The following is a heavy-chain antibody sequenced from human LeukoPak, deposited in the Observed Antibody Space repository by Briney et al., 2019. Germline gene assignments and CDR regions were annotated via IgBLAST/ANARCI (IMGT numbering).Heavy chain of an antibody. CDR2: ISHSGTT. D-gene: IGHD6-13*01. Sequence: PSETLSLTCTVSGFSISSGHYWGWTRQPPGKGLEWIASISHSGTTFYNPSLKSRVTISVDTSKSQLSLTVTSVTAADTAVYYCSRGQSISAVAVWGQGTLVTVSS. V-gene: IGHV4-38-2*02. J-gene: IGHJ4*02. CDR3: SRGQSISAVAV. CDR1: GFSISSGHY.